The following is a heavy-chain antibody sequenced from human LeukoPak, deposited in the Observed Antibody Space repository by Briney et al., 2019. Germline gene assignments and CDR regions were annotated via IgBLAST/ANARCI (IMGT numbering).Heavy chain of an antibody. V-gene: IGHV1-8*01. D-gene: IGHD2-8*01. Sequence: ASVKVSCKASGYTFTSYDINWVRQATGQGLEWMGWMNPNSGNIGYAQKFQGRVTMTRNTSISTAYMELSSLRSEDTAVYYCARGPRGYCTNGVCYTGDYWGQGTLVTVSS. CDR1: GYTFTSYD. CDR3: ARGPRGYCTNGVCYTGDY. J-gene: IGHJ4*02. CDR2: MNPNSGNI.